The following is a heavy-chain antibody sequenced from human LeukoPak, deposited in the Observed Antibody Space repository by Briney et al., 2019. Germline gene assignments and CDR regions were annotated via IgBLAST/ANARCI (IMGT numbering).Heavy chain of an antibody. CDR2: ISGSGGST. CDR3: AKDRRLGYSYGTFDY. J-gene: IGHJ4*02. D-gene: IGHD5-18*01. V-gene: IGHV3-23*01. CDR1: GFTFSSYG. Sequence: GGSLRLSCAASGFTFSSYGMSWVRQAPGKGLEWVSAISGSGGSTYYADSVKGRFTISRDNSKNTLYPQMNSLRAEDTAVYYCAKDRRLGYSYGTFDYWGQGTLVTVSS.